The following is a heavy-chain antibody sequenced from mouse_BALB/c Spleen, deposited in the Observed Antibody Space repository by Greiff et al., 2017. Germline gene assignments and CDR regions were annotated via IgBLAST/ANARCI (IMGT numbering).Heavy chain of an antibody. CDR3: ARDYDERGYYAMDY. J-gene: IGHJ4*01. V-gene: IGHV5-6-5*01. Sequence: EVQVVESGGGLVKPGGSLKLSCAASGFTFSSYAMSWVRQTPEKRLEWVASISSGGSTYYPDSVKGRFTISRDNARNILYLQMSSLRSEDTAMYYGARDYDERGYYAMDYWGQGTSVTVSS. D-gene: IGHD2-4*01. CDR1: GFTFSSYA. CDR2: ISSGGST.